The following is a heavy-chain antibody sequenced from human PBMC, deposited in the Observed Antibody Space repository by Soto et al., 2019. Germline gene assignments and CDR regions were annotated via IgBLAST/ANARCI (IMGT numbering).Heavy chain of an antibody. J-gene: IGHJ4*02. Sequence: SETLSLTCAVYGGSFSGYYWTWIRQSPGNGLDWIESIYYSGVTHYNPSLKSRVTVSVDTSNNQFSLKLTSMTAADTAVYFCVSHRNYIVVSGSYFDYWSQGTLVTVSS. CDR2: IYYSGVT. V-gene: IGHV4-34*01. CDR1: GGSFSGYY. D-gene: IGHD6-19*01. CDR3: VSHRNYIVVSGSYFDY.